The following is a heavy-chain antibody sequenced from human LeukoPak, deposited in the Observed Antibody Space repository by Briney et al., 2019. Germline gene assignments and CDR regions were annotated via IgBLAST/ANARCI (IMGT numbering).Heavy chain of an antibody. V-gene: IGHV4-34*01. D-gene: IGHD1-1*01. J-gene: IGHJ5*02. CDR2: INHSGNT. CDR1: GGSFSGYY. Sequence: SETLSLTCAVYGGSFSGYYWSWIRQPPGKGLEWIGEINHSGNTNYNPSLKSRVTISVDTSKNQFSLKLSSVTAADTAVYYCARGKWNWNPGGNWFDPWGQGTLVTVSS. CDR3: ARGKWNWNPGGNWFDP.